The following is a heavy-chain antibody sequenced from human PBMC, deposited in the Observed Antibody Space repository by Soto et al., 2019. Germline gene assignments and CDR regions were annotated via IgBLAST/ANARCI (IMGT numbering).Heavy chain of an antibody. CDR3: ASGVWVAAFDY. Sequence: QVQLQESGPGLVKPSETLSLTCTVSGGPIYTHYWSWIRQPPGKGLDWIGYVHDSGTTSYNPSLRSRVTMSIATSTMQFYLHLSSVTAADTAVYFCASGVWVAAFDYWSPGTLVTVSS. CDR2: VHDSGTT. D-gene: IGHD3-16*01. V-gene: IGHV4-59*11. J-gene: IGHJ4*02. CDR1: GGPIYTHY.